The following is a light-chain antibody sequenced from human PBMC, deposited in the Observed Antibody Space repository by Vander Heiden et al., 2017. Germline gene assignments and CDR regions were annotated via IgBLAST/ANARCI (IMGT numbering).Light chain of an antibody. CDR3: SSHAGSSAV. CDR1: SSDVGAYNY. V-gene: IGLV2-8*01. Sequence: QSALTQPPSASGSPGPFVPTACTGTSSDVGAYNYVSWYQQHPGKAPTLIIYDVTKRPSGVPDRFSVSKSGNTAFLTVSGLQAEDEADYYCSSHAGSSAVFGGGTTVTVL. J-gene: IGLJ3*02. CDR2: DVT.